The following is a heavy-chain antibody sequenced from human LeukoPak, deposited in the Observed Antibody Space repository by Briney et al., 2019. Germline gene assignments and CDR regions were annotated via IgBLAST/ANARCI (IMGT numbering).Heavy chain of an antibody. D-gene: IGHD6-13*01. Sequence: GASVKVSCKASGYTFTGYYMHWVRQAPGQGLEWMGWINPNSGGTNYAQKFQGRVTMTRDTSISTAYMELSRLRSDDTAVYYCARDAWSSSWKFFDYWGQGTLVTVSS. CDR2: INPNSGGT. CDR1: GYTFTGYY. CDR3: ARDAWSSSWKFFDY. J-gene: IGHJ4*02. V-gene: IGHV1-2*02.